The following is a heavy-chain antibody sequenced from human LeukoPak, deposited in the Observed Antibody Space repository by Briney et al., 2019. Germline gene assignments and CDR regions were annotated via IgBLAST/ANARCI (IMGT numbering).Heavy chain of an antibody. CDR3: GRGRVYSSSFDY. J-gene: IGHJ4*02. V-gene: IGHV4-34*01. CDR2: INHSGST. CDR1: GGTFSGYY. Sequence: SETLSLTCAVYGGTFSGYYWSWIRQPPGKGLEGIGEINHSGSTNYNPSLKSRVTISVETSKTQFSLKLGSVTAADTAVYYCGRGRVYSSSFDYWGQGTMVTVSS. D-gene: IGHD6-6*01.